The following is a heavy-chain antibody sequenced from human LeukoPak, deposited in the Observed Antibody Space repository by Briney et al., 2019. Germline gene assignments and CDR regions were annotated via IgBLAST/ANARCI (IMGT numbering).Heavy chain of an antibody. CDR1: GFTFSTYS. J-gene: IGHJ6*02. V-gene: IGHV3-64D*09. CDR3: VKSPSDGLDV. CDR2: IFANGDIT. Sequence: EGSLRLSCSASGFTFSTYSMHWVRQAPGKGLEYVSTIFANGDITSYAASVKGRFTTSRDNSKNTVYLQMSSLRAEDTAVYYCVKSPSDGLDVWGQGATVTVSS.